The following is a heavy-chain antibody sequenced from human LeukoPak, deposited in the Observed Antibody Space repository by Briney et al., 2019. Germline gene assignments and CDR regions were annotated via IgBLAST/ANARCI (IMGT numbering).Heavy chain of an antibody. CDR3: VKEYNSRGFGAYFDY. CDR1: KFTFGHYG. CDR2: ISSDGSIK. V-gene: IGHV3-30*18. Sequence: GGSLRLSCTASKFTFGHYGMQWVRQAPGRGLEWVAVISSDGSIKVYADSVKGRFTLSRDNSINTVDLQMNSLIAEDTAVYYCVKEYNSRGFGAYFDYWGQGTLVTVSS. D-gene: IGHD3-3*01. J-gene: IGHJ4*02.